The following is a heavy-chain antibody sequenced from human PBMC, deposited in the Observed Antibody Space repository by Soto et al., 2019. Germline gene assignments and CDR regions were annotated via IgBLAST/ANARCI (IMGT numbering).Heavy chain of an antibody. CDR1: GFIFSNFG. CDR3: ARDPRTARASAMDV. V-gene: IGHV3-33*01. J-gene: IGHJ6*02. D-gene: IGHD6-6*01. Sequence: GGSLRLFCAASGFIFSNFGMHWVRQAPGKGLEWVAGVWYDGSNGVSADSVKGRFTISRDNSKNTLYLQMTSLRAEDTAVYYCARDPRTARASAMDVWGQGTTVTVSS. CDR2: VWYDGSNG.